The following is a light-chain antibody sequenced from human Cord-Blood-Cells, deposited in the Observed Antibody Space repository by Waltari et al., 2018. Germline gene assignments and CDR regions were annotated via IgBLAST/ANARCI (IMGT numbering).Light chain of an antibody. J-gene: IGKJ2*01. V-gene: IGKV1-5*01. Sequence: DIQMTHSPSTLSASVGDRVTITCRASQSISSWLDWYQQKPGKAPKLLIYDASSLESGVPSRFSGSGSGTEFTLTISSLQPDDFATYYCQQYNSYSPYTFGQGTKLEIK. CDR3: QQYNSYSPYT. CDR2: DAS. CDR1: QSISSW.